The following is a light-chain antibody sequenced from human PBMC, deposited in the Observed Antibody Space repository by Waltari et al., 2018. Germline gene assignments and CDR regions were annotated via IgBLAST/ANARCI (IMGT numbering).Light chain of an antibody. J-gene: IGKJ4*01. CDR2: WAS. CDR1: QNVLFTSNDKNY. CDR3: QQYYNPPLT. V-gene: IGKV4-1*01. Sequence: DIVMTQSPDSLAVSLGERATINCKSSQNVLFTSNDKNYLAWYQQKAGQPPKLLIYWASTRKSGVPDRFSGSGSGTDSTLTISSLQAEDVAVYYCQQYYNPPLTFGGGTKVEIK.